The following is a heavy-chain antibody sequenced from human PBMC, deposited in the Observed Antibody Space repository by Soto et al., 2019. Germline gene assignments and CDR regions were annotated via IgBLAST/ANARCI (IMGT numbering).Heavy chain of an antibody. Sequence: QITLKESSPMLVKPTQTLTLTCTFSGFSLNLSGMSVGWIRQPPGKGLEWLALIYWDDEKRYSPSLKSRLAITTAPPRNRVALTMTSLDLGDTAKYYCAHSQAYSRGSYRPFAFWGQGTRFTVSA. CDR3: AHSQAYSRGSYRPFAF. V-gene: IGHV2-5*02. D-gene: IGHD3-22*01. CDR2: IYWDDEK. J-gene: IGHJ4*02. CDR1: GFSLNLSGMS.